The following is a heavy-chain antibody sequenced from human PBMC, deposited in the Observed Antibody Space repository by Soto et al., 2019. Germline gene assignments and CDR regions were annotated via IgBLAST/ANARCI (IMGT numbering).Heavy chain of an antibody. Sequence: EVQLLESGGGLVQPGGSLRLSCAASGFTFSSYAMSWVRQAPGKGLEWVSTISGSGGNTYYADSVKGRFTISRDNSKNTLYLQMNSLRAEDTALYYCAKVPRYCSGGSCFGGYFDYWGQGTLFTVSS. CDR2: ISGSGGNT. J-gene: IGHJ4*02. CDR1: GFTFSSYA. D-gene: IGHD2-15*01. CDR3: AKVPRYCSGGSCFGGYFDY. V-gene: IGHV3-23*01.